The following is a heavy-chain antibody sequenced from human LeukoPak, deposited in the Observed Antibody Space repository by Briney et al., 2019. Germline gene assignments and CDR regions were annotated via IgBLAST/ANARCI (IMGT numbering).Heavy chain of an antibody. V-gene: IGHV1-18*04. J-gene: IGHJ6*03. CDR1: GYTFTGYY. D-gene: IGHD4/OR15-4a*01. CDR2: ISAYNGNT. CDR3: ARYGGYYYYMDV. Sequence: ASVKVSCKASGYTFTGYYMHWVRQAPGQGLEWMGWISAYNGNTNYAQKLQGRVTMTTDTSTSTAYMELRSLRSDDTAVYYCARYGGYYYYMDVWGKGTTVTVSS.